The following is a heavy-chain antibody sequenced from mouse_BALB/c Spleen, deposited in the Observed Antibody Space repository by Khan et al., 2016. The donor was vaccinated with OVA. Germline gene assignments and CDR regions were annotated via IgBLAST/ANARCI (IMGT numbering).Heavy chain of an antibody. Sequence: QVQLKQSGPGLVAPSQSLSITCTVSGFSLTGYGVNWVRQPPGKGLEWLGMIWGDGSTDYNSALNSRLNLSKDNSKSQVFLKMHSLQTDDTARYYCARAYDGNYSEAMDYWGQGTSVTVSS. J-gene: IGHJ4*01. V-gene: IGHV2-6-7*01. CDR1: GFSLTGYG. CDR3: ARAYDGNYSEAMDY. D-gene: IGHD2-10*01. CDR2: IWGDGST.